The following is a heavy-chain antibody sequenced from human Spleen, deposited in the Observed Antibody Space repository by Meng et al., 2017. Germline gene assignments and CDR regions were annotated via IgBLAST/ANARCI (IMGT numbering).Heavy chain of an antibody. CDR3: ARGPTTMAHDFDY. Sequence: QVQLQESGPGLVKPSQTLSLTCTVSGGSISSGGYYWNWIRHHPGKGLEWIGYIYYSGTTYYNPSLKSRVTMSVETSKNQFSLKLSSVTAADSAVYYCARGPTTMAHDFDYWGQGTLVTVSS. CDR1: GGSISSGGYY. CDR2: IYYSGTT. D-gene: IGHD4-11*01. V-gene: IGHV4-31*03. J-gene: IGHJ4*02.